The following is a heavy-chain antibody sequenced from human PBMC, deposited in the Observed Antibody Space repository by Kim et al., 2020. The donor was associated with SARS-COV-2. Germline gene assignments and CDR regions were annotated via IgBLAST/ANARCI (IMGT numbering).Heavy chain of an antibody. CDR3: ARDVNHDYVWGSYRSSHWFDP. J-gene: IGHJ5*02. CDR1: GGSISSSNW. CDR2: IYHSAST. D-gene: IGHD3-16*02. V-gene: IGHV4-4*02. Sequence: SETLSLTCAVSGGSISSSNWWSWVRQPPGKGLEWIGEIYHSASTNYNPSLKSRVTISVDKSKNQFSLKLSSVTAADTAVYYCARDVNHDYVWGSYRSSHWFDPWGQGTLVTVSS.